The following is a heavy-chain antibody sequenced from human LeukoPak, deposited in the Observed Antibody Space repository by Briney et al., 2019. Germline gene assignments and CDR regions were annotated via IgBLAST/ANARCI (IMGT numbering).Heavy chain of an antibody. Sequence: GGSLRLSCAASGFFFSNYWMSWVRQAQGKGLEWVANINLDGNGRFYVDSVKGRFTISRDNNKKSVYLQMNSLRAEDTAVYYCARRGYGSARFDPWGQGTLVTVSS. J-gene: IGHJ5*02. V-gene: IGHV3-7*01. CDR2: INLDGNGR. CDR1: GFFFSNYW. CDR3: ARRGYGSARFDP. D-gene: IGHD6-19*01.